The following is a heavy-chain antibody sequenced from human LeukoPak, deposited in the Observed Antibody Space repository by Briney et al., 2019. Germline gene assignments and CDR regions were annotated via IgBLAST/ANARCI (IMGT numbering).Heavy chain of an antibody. J-gene: IGHJ4*02. CDR3: ARFPPDSSGYYYFDY. CDR1: GGSISSYY. V-gene: IGHV4-59*01. CDR2: IYYSGST. Sequence: SETLSLTCTVSGGSISSYYWSWIRQPPGKGLEWIGYIYYSGSTNYNPPLKSRVTISVDASKNQFSLKLSSVTAADTAVYYCARFPPDSSGYYYFDYWGQGTLVTVSS. D-gene: IGHD3-22*01.